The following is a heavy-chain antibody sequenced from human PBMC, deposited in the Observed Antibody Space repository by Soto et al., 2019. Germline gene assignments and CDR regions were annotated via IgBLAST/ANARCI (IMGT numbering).Heavy chain of an antibody. D-gene: IGHD3-3*01. CDR3: ARGHLWLED. CDR2: IYYSGST. V-gene: IGHV4-59*01. CDR1: GVSISGFY. Sequence: QVQLQGSGPGLVRPSETLSLTCAVSGVSISGFYWSWIRQPPGKGLEYIGYIYYSGSTYYNPSLNSRFPVSLAPSKNPFSLKLTSVTAADTAIYYCARGHLWLEDWGQGTLVTVSS. J-gene: IGHJ4*02.